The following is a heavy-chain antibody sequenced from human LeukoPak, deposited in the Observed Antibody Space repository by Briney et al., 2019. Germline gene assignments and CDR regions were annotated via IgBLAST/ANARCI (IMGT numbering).Heavy chain of an antibody. D-gene: IGHD1-14*01. J-gene: IGHJ3*02. CDR3: ANQEPSYNHDLSRVADAFDI. V-gene: IGHV3-23*01. CDR2: ISPDGHYI. CDR1: GLTFSTYA. Sequence: GGSLRLSCAASGLTFSTYAMAWVRQAPGKGLMWLSSISPDGHYIYYADSVKGRFTTSRDNSKNTLYLQMNSLRADDTAVYFCANQEPSYNHDLSRVADAFDIWGQGTMVSVSS.